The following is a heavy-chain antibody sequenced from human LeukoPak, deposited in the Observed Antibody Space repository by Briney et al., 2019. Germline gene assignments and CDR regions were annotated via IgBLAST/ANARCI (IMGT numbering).Heavy chain of an antibody. V-gene: IGHV3-74*01. J-gene: IGHJ4*02. CDR3: ARGTTVVTPVFDY. D-gene: IGHD4-23*01. Sequence: GGSLRLSCAASGFTFSSYWIHWVRQAPGKGLVWVSRINSDGSSTSYADSVKGRFTISRDNAKNTLYLQMNSLRAEDTAVYYCARGTTVVTPVFDYWGQGTLVTVSS. CDR1: GFTFSSYW. CDR2: INSDGSST.